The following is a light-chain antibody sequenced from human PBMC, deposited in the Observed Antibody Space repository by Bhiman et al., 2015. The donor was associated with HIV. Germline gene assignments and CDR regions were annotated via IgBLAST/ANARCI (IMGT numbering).Light chain of an antibody. V-gene: IGLV2-14*03. CDR3: SSYTSSNTPLHVL. CDR1: SSNIGNNY. J-gene: IGLJ2*01. CDR2: DVG. Sequence: QSVLTQPPSVSAASGQKVTISCSGSSSNIGNNYVSWYQQHPGKAPKLMIYDVGNRPSGVSNRFSGSKSGNTASLTISGLQAEDEADYYCSSYTSSNTPLHVLFGGGTKLTVL.